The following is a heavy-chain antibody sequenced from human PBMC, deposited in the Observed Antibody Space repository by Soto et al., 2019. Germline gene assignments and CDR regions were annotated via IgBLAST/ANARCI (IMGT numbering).Heavy chain of an antibody. CDR2: MFPWISDT. V-gene: IGHV5-51*01. CDR1: GYTFNSFW. D-gene: IGHD1-7*01. Sequence: GESLKISCQGSGYTFNSFWIGWVRQMPGEGLEWMGLMFPWISDTRYSPSFQGHVSISVDRSTGTGYLQWNSLKASDTAMYYCVTTRDGTTFFPHWGQGTPVTVS. CDR3: VTTRDGTTFFPH. J-gene: IGHJ4*02.